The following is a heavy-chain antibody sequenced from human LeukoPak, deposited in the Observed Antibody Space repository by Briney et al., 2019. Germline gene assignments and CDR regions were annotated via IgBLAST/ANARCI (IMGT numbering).Heavy chain of an antibody. CDR1: GGSITSGGYY. CDR3: ARARSGLVAVPAAIGYYYYYYMDV. D-gene: IGHD2-2*02. V-gene: IGHV4-31*03. CDR2: ISYSGTT. Sequence: PSQTLSVTCTVSGGSITSGGYYWSWIRQHPGKGLECIGYISYSGTTYSNPSLRSRLTLSVDTSKSQFSLKLSSVTAADTAVYYCARARSGLVAVPAAIGYYYYYYMDVWGKGTTVTVSS. J-gene: IGHJ6*03.